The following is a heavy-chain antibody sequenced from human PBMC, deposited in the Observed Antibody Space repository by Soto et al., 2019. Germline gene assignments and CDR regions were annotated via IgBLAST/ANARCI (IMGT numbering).Heavy chain of an antibody. CDR3: ARDQPGYSYGYGLGY. Sequence: DVQLVDSGGGLVKPGGSLRLSCAASGFTFSSYSMNWVRQAPGKGLEWVSSISSSSSYIYYADSVKGRFTISRDNAKNSLYLQMNSLRAEDTAVYYCARDQPGYSYGYGLGYWGQGTLVTVSS. D-gene: IGHD5-18*01. CDR2: ISSSSSYI. J-gene: IGHJ4*02. CDR1: GFTFSSYS. V-gene: IGHV3-21*01.